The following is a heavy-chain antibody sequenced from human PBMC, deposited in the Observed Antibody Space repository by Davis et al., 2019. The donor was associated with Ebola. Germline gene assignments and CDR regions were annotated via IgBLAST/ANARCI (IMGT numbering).Heavy chain of an antibody. J-gene: IGHJ6*02. V-gene: IGHV1-46*01. D-gene: IGHD5-18*01. CDR2: INPSGGST. CDR3: ARDRSGYSYGYPYYYYGMDV. CDR1: GYTFTSYY. Sequence: AASVKVSCKASGYTFTSYYMHWVRQAPGQGLEWMGIINPSGGSTSYAQKFQGRVTMTRDTSTSTVYMELSSLRSEDTAVYYCARDRSGYSYGYPYYYYGMDVWGQGTTVTVSS.